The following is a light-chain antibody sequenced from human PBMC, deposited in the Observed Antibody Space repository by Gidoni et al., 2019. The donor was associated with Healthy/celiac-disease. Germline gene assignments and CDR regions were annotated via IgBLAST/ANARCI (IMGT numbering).Light chain of an antibody. CDR2: GAS. J-gene: IGKJ2*01. Sequence: VMTQSPATLSVSPGERATLSCRASQSVSSNLAWYQQKPGLAPRLLIYGASTRATGIPARFSGSGSGTEFTLTISSLQSEDFAVYYCQQYNNWPYTFGQGTKLEIK. CDR3: QQYNNWPYT. CDR1: QSVSSN. V-gene: IGKV3-15*01.